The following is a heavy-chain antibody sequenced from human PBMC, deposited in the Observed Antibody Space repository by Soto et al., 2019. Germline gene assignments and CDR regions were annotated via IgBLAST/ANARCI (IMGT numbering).Heavy chain of an antibody. CDR3: AKDLHISRLRSSNWFDP. Sequence: GGSLRLSCAASGFTFSSYWMHWVRQAPGKGLEWVSAISGSGGSTYYADSVKGRFTISRDNSKNTLYLQMNSLRAEDTAVYYCAKDLHISRLRSSNWFDPWGQGTLVTVSS. V-gene: IGHV3-23*01. CDR2: ISGSGGST. D-gene: IGHD2-21*01. J-gene: IGHJ5*02. CDR1: GFTFSSYW.